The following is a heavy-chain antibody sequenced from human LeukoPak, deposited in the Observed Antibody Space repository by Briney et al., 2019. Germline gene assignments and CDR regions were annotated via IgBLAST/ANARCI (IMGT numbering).Heavy chain of an antibody. D-gene: IGHD3-16*02. CDR3: ARHEITFGGVIVPGAFDI. J-gene: IGHJ3*02. CDR2: IYPGDSDT. V-gene: IGHV5-51*01. Sequence: GESLKIYCKGSGYSFTSYWIGWVRQMPGKGLEWMGIIYPGDSDTRYSPSFQGQVTISADKSISTAYLQWSSLKASDTAMYYCARHEITFGGVIVPGAFDIWGQGTMATVSS. CDR1: GYSFTSYW.